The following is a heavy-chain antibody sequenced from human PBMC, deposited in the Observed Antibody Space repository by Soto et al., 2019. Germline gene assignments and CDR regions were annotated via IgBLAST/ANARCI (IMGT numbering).Heavy chain of an antibody. V-gene: IGHV3-30*18. D-gene: IGHD6-13*01. J-gene: IGHJ6*04. Sequence: QLQLVESGGGVVQPGSSLRLSCAASGFTFSNYGMHWVRQTPGKGLEWVAAISYDGGNEYYADSVRGRFTISRNNCRNTRDLQMNSMRDVDTDLYYFEKNFRQQPRVIFSLDVWGKGTTVSVSS. CDR3: EKNFRQQPRVIFSLDV. CDR2: ISYDGGNE. CDR1: GFTFSNYG.